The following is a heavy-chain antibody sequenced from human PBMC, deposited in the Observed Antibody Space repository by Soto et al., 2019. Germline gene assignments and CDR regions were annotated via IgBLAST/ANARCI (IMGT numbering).Heavy chain of an antibody. CDR3: ARDSRFTEDSSGYFDF. J-gene: IGHJ4*02. Sequence: ASVKVSCKASGYTNTSYGISWVRRQAPGQGLEWMGWISTYNGNTKYAEKLQGRVTMTTDTSTSTAYMELRSLRSDDTAVYYCARDSRFTEDSSGYFDFWGQGTLVTVSS. CDR2: ISTYNGNT. CDR1: GYTNTSYG. V-gene: IGHV1-18*01. D-gene: IGHD3-22*01.